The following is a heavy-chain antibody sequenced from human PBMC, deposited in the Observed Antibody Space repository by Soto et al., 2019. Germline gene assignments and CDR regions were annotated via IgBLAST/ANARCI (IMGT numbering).Heavy chain of an antibody. D-gene: IGHD3-10*01. CDR2: ISAYSGST. V-gene: IGHV1-18*01. J-gene: IGHJ5*02. CDR3: ARLSARGDWFDP. Sequence: ASVKVSCKASGYTFTTYGISWVRQAPGQGLEWMGWISAYSGSTKFAQKLQGRVTMTTDTSTTTAYMELRSLRSDDTAVYYCARLSARGDWFDPWGQGTLVTVSS. CDR1: GYTFTTYG.